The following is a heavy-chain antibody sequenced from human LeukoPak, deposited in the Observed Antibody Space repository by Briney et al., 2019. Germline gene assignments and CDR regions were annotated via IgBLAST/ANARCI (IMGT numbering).Heavy chain of an antibody. V-gene: IGHV4-4*07. CDR3: ARGLIAAAGTEGNDY. D-gene: IGHD6-13*01. Sequence: SETLSLTCSVSGGSIRIYYWSWIRQPAGKGLEGIGRIYTSGSTNYNPSLKSRVTMSVDTSKNQFSLKLSSVTAADTAVYYCARGLIAAAGTEGNDYWGQGTLVTVSS. J-gene: IGHJ4*02. CDR2: IYTSGST. CDR1: GGSIRIYY.